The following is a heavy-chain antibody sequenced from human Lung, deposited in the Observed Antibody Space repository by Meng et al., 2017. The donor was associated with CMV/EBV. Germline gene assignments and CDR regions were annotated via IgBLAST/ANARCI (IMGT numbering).Heavy chain of an antibody. CDR2: IKQDGSEK. J-gene: IGHJ6*02. CDR3: AREGVFGVVIAGYYGMDV. V-gene: IGHV3-7*01. D-gene: IGHD3-3*01. CDR1: GFTFSSYW. Sequence: GESLKISCAASGFTFSSYWMSWVRQAPGKGLEWVANIKQDGSEKYYVDSAKGRFTISRDNAKNSLYLQMNSLRAEDTAVYYCAREGVFGVVIAGYYGMDVWGQGXTVTVSS.